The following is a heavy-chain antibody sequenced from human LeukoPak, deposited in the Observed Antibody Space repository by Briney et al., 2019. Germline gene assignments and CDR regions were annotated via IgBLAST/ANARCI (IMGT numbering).Heavy chain of an antibody. D-gene: IGHD2-2*01. V-gene: IGHV5-51*01. J-gene: IGHJ4*02. CDR3: VRHLSDITSCPNY. Sequence: GESLKISCKGSGYSFSSYWIAWVRQMPGKGLEWMGIIYPRDSRTTYSPSFQGQVTISADKSISTAYLQWSSLKASDTAMYYCVRHLSDITSCPNYWGPGTLITV. CDR1: GYSFSSYW. CDR2: IYPRDSRT.